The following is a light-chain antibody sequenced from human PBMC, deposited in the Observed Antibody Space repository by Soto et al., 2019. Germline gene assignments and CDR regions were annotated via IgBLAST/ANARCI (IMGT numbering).Light chain of an antibody. J-gene: IGLJ1*01. V-gene: IGLV2-14*01. CDR1: SGDIGSYNR. CDR3: SSYTNTNTRAGV. Sequence: QSVLTQPASVSGTPGQSITISCTATSGDIGSYNRVSWYQQHPGKALKLIIYEVTDRPSGVSNRFSGSMSGNTASLTISGLTAEEEAENSSSSYTNTNTRAGVVGRATKVTV. CDR2: EVT.